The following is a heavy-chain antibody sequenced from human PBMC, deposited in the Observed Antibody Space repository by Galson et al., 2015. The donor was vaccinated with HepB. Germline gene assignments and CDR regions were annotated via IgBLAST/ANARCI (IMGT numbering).Heavy chain of an antibody. CDR1: GFTFGDYA. D-gene: IGHD5-18*01. V-gene: IGHV3-49*03. Sequence: SLRLSCAASGFTFGDYAMSWFRQAPGKGLEWVGFIRSKAYGGTTEYAASVKGRFTISRDDSKSIAYLQMNSLKTEDTAVYYCTTETVDTAMVTTFDYWGQGTLVTVSS. J-gene: IGHJ4*02. CDR2: IRSKAYGGTT. CDR3: TTETVDTAMVTTFDY.